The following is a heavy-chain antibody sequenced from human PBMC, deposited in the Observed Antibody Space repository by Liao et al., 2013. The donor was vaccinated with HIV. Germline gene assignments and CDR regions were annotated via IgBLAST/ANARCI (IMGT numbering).Heavy chain of an antibody. V-gene: IGHV4-30-2*01. D-gene: IGHD3-22*01. CDR3: ARGVVGKKKYSSGFNY. CDR2: MYHSGRS. CDR1: DGAISSGGYS. Sequence: QLQLQESGAGLVKPSQTLSLTCAVSDGAISSGGYSWNWIRQPPGKGLEWIGYMYHSGRSSYNPSLKSRVTISVDRSKNQFSLRLRSVTAADTAVYYCARGVVGKKKYSSGFNYWGHGSPVTVSS. J-gene: IGHJ4*01.